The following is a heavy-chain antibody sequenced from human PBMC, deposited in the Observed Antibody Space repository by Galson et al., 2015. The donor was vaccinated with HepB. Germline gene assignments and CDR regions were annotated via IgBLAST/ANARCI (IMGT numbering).Heavy chain of an antibody. CDR1: GFSLSTSGVG. D-gene: IGHD3-10*01. Sequence: PALVKPTQTLTLTCTFSGFSLSTSGVGVGWIRQPPGKALEWLALIYWDDDKRYSPSLKSRLTITKDTSKNQVVPTMTNMDPVDTATYYCAHSQTPEVRGVIIDGGWYFDLWGRGTLVTVSS. V-gene: IGHV2-5*02. CDR2: IYWDDDK. J-gene: IGHJ2*01. CDR3: AHSQTPEVRGVIIDGGWYFDL.